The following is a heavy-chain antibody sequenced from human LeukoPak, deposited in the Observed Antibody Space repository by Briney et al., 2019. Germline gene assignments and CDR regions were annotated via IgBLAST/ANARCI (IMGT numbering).Heavy chain of an antibody. J-gene: IGHJ4*02. V-gene: IGHV4-61*01. CDR2: IFYSGST. D-gene: IGHD2-15*01. CDR3: AILPTGYCSGGSCYRDY. Sequence: PSETLSLTCTVSGGSVSSGSYYWSWIRQPPGKGLEWIGNIFYSGSTNYNPSLKSRVTISVDKSKNQFSLKLSSVTAADTAVYYCAILPTGYCSGGSCYRDYWGQGTLVTVSS. CDR1: GGSVSSGSYY.